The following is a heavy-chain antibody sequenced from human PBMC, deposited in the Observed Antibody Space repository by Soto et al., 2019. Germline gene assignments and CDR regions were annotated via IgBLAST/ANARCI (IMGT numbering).Heavy chain of an antibody. CDR2: ISGSDDST. J-gene: IGHJ4*02. CDR1: GFTFSSYA. CDR3: AKRSSSSTFDY. Sequence: EVQLLESGGGLVQPGESLRLSCAASGFTFSSYAMSWVRQAPGKGLEWVSVISGSDDSTYYADSVKGRFTISRDDSKHTLYLQMNSLRAEDTALYYCAKRSSSSTFDYWGQGTLVTVSS. V-gene: IGHV3-23*01. D-gene: IGHD6-6*01.